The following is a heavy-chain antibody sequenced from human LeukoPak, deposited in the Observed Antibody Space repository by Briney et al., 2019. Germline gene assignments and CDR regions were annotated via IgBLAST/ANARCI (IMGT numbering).Heavy chain of an antibody. D-gene: IGHD3-3*01. Sequence: GGSLRLSCAASGFTFSSYSMNWVRQAPGKGLEWVSSISSSSSYIYYADSEKGRFTISRDNAKNSLYLQMDSLRAEDTAVYYCASLSITIFGVVSPHYGMDVWGQGTKVTVSS. V-gene: IGHV3-21*01. CDR3: ASLSITIFGVVSPHYGMDV. J-gene: IGHJ6*02. CDR2: ISSSSSYI. CDR1: GFTFSSYS.